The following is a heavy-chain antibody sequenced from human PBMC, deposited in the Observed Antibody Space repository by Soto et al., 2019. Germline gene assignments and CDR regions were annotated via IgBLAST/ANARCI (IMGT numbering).Heavy chain of an antibody. D-gene: IGHD3-3*01. J-gene: IGHJ4*02. CDR3: ARATYYDFFSDPRDVDY. CDR1: GFTFSSYS. V-gene: IGHV3-23*01. Sequence: EVHLLESGGGLVQPGGSLRLSCVASGFTFSSYSMSWVRQAPGKGLEWVSGFRAGGDDGTTYYADSVKGRFTISRDNSKNTLYLQMNSLRADDTAVYYCARATYYDFFSDPRDVDYWGQGTLVTVSS. CDR2: FRAGGDDGTT.